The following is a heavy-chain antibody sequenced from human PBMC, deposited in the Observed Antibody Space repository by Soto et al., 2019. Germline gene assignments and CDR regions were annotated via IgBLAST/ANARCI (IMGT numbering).Heavy chain of an antibody. V-gene: IGHV3-23*01. CDR3: AKDRYNWNYLDY. D-gene: IGHD1-20*01. Sequence: GGSLRLSCAASGFTFSSYAMTWVRQTPGKGLEWVSAISGSGGVTSYADSVKGRFTISRDNSNNTLYLQMNSLRAEDTAIYYCAKDRYNWNYLDYSGQGTLVIVSS. CDR2: ISGSGGVT. CDR1: GFTFSSYA. J-gene: IGHJ4*02.